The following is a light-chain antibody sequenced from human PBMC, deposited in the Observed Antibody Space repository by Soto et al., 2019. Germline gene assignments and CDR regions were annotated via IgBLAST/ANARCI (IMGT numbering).Light chain of an antibody. J-gene: IGKJ2*01. CDR2: GAS. CDR1: QSVSNSY. Sequence: EIVLTQSPGTLSLSPGERATLSCRASQSVSNSYLAWYQQKPGQAPRLFIYGASSRATGIPDRFSGSGSGTDFTLTISRLEPEDFAVYYCQQYNSSPPMYTFGQGTKLEIK. CDR3: QQYNSSPPMYT. V-gene: IGKV3-20*01.